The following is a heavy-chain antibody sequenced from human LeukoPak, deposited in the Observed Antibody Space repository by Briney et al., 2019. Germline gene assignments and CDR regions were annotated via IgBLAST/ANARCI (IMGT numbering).Heavy chain of an antibody. Sequence: SETLSLTCTVSGGSISSSSYYWGWIRQPPGKGLEWIGSIYYSGSTYYNPSLKSRVTISVDTSKNQFSLKLSSVTAADTAVYYCARDQYYYDSSGYYFNYYYYMDVWGKGTTVTVSS. D-gene: IGHD3-22*01. J-gene: IGHJ6*03. CDR3: ARDQYYYDSSGYYFNYYYYMDV. CDR1: GGSISSSSYY. CDR2: IYYSGST. V-gene: IGHV4-39*07.